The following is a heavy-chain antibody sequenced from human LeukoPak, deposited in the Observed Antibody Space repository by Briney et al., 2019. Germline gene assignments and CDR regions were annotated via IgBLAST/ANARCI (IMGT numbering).Heavy chain of an antibody. Sequence: GRSLRLSCAASGFTFSSYAMHWVRQAPGKGLEWVAVISYDGSNKYYADSVKGRFTISRDNSKNTLYLQMNSLRAEDTAVYYCARDGYNAYDYWGQGTLVTVSS. CDR2: ISYDGSNK. CDR3: ARDGYNAYDY. D-gene: IGHD5-24*01. CDR1: GFTFSSYA. V-gene: IGHV3-30*04. J-gene: IGHJ4*02.